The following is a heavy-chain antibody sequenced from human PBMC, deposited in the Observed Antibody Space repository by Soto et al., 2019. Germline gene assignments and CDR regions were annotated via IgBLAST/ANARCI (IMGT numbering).Heavy chain of an antibody. CDR1: GFTFGEYP. J-gene: IGHJ6*02. CDR2: IRSTGYGATT. D-gene: IGHD6-25*01. V-gene: IGHV3-49*03. CDR3: ASAASMDV. Sequence: PGGSLRLSCTTTGFTFGEYPMSWFRQAPGKGLEWVGFIRSTGYGATTEYAASVKGRFTISRDDSKSIVYLQMNSLKTEDTAVYYCASAASMDVWGRGTTVTVSS.